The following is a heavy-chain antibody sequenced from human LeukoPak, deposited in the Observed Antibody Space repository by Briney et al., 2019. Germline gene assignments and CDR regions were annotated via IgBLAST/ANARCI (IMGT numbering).Heavy chain of an antibody. CDR1: GGSISSSTYY. Sequence: PSETLSLTCTVSGGSISSSTYYWGWIRQPPGKGLEWIGSIYYSGSTNYNPSLKSRVAISVNTSKNQFSLKLNSVTAADTAVYYCARDSGAYYFSFDYWGQGTLVTVSS. V-gene: IGHV4-39*07. D-gene: IGHD3-22*01. CDR2: IYYSGST. CDR3: ARDSGAYYFSFDY. J-gene: IGHJ4*02.